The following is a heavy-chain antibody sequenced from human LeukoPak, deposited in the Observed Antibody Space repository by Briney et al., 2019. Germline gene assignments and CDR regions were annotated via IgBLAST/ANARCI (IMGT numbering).Heavy chain of an antibody. D-gene: IGHD3-3*01. J-gene: IGHJ4*02. V-gene: IGHV3-11*01. Sequence: GGSLRLSCAASGFTFSDYYMSWIRQAPGKGLEWVSYISSSGSTIYYADSVKGRFTISRDNAKNSLYLQMNSLRAEDTAVYYCARDLGYYDFWSCYYEYYFDYWGQGTLVTVSS. CDR2: ISSSGSTI. CDR1: GFTFSDYY. CDR3: ARDLGYYDFWSCYYEYYFDY.